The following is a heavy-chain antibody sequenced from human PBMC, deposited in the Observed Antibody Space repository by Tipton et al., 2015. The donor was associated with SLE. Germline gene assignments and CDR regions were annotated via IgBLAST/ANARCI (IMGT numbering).Heavy chain of an antibody. D-gene: IGHD5-18*01. V-gene: IGHV4-34*01. CDR1: GGSFSGYY. CDR2: INHSGDT. Sequence: TLSLTCAVYGGSFSGYYWSWIRQSPGKGLEWIAEINHSGDTNYNPSLKSRVTISLDTSKNQFSLKLSSVTAADTAVYFCARQWGYTYDYLFYYYGLDVWGQGTTVTVSS. CDR3: ARQWGYTYDYLFYYYGLDV. J-gene: IGHJ6*02.